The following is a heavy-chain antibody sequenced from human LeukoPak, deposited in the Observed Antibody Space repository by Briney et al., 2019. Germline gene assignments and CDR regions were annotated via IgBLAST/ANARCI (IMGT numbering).Heavy chain of an antibody. CDR2: VFHSGST. D-gene: IGHD2-15*01. V-gene: IGHV4-39*01. CDR3: ARQGIDSSDDYYYYGMDV. CDR1: GGSLSSTTHY. J-gene: IGHJ6*02. Sequence: PSETLSLTCTVSGGSLSSTTHYWGWIRQPSGKGLEWIGNVFHSGSTSYNPSLKSRVTISVDTSKTQFSLKLSSVTAADTAVYYCARQGIDSSDDYYYYGMDVWGQGTTVTVSS.